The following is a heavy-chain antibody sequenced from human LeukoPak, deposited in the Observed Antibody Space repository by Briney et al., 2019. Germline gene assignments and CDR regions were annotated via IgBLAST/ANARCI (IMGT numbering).Heavy chain of an antibody. CDR1: GGTFSIYA. J-gene: IGHJ4*02. CDR3: ARGLGSSSWYLPFDD. D-gene: IGHD6-13*01. CDR2: IIPIFRTA. V-gene: IGHV1-69*13. Sequence: SVKVSCKASGGTFSIYAISWVRQAPGQGLEWMGGIIPIFRTANHAKKFQGRVTITADESTSTAYMELSSLRSEDTAVYYCARGLGSSSWYLPFDDWGQGTLGTVSS.